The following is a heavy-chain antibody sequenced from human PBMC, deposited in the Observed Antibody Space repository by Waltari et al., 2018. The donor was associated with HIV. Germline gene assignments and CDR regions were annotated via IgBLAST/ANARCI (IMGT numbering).Heavy chain of an antibody. CDR2: IIPSVGKT. CDR3: ARENSHDNGDDRSAFDI. Sequence: QVQLVQSGSEVKKPGSSVKVSCKASGGTFSSYAITWVRQAPGQGPEWMGDIIPSVGKTNPDQSFQGRVTLTTTQTTSTAYMERSNLGTQDTAMNYCARENSHDNGDDRSAFDIWGQGTMVTVSS. V-gene: IGHV1-69*05. J-gene: IGHJ3*02. CDR1: GGTFSSYA. D-gene: IGHD4-17*01.